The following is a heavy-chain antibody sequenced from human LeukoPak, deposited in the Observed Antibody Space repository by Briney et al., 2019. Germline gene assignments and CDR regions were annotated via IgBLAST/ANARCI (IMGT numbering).Heavy chain of an antibody. V-gene: IGHV4-4*02. Sequence: PSETLSLTCAVSGGSISSSNWWSWVRQPPGKGLEWIGEIYHSGSTNYNPSLKSRVTISVDTSKNQFSLKLSSVTAADTAVYYCARGAYYDFWSGYYLNAFDIWGQGTMVTVSS. CDR2: IYHSGST. CDR3: ARGAYYDFWSGYYLNAFDI. D-gene: IGHD3-3*01. CDR1: GGSISSSNW. J-gene: IGHJ3*02.